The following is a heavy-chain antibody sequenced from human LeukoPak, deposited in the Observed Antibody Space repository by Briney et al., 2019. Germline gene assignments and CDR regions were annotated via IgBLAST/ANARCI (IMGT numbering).Heavy chain of an antibody. D-gene: IGHD6-13*01. J-gene: IGHJ4*02. Sequence: GGSLRLSCAASGFTFSNYGMSWVRQAPGKGLEWVANIKQDGSEKYYVDSVKGRFTISRDNAKNSLYLQMNSLRAEDTAVYYCASAGIAAAGTVFDYWGQGTLVTVSS. CDR3: ASAGIAAAGTVFDY. CDR1: GFTFSNYG. CDR2: IKQDGSEK. V-gene: IGHV3-7*01.